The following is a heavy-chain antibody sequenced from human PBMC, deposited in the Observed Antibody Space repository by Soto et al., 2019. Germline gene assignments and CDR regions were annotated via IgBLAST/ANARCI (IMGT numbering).Heavy chain of an antibody. J-gene: IGHJ4*02. CDR1: GGTFSSYA. CDR3: ASNQGTPGSGWHTDPPGYYFDY. CDR2: IIPIFGTA. V-gene: IGHV1-69*13. D-gene: IGHD6-19*01. Sequence: SVKVSCKASGGTFSSYAISWVRQAPGQVLEWMGGIIPIFGTANYAQKFQGRVTITADESTSTAYMELSSLRSEDTAVYYCASNQGTPGSGWHTDPPGYYFDYWGQGTLVTVSS.